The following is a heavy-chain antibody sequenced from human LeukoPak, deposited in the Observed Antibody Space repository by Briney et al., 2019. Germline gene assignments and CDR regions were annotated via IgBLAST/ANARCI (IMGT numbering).Heavy chain of an antibody. CDR1: GFILSDHY. J-gene: IGHJ4*02. D-gene: IGHD3-22*01. CDR2: IRNKVKSYTT. CDR3: VRSSSSGSYYYFDY. V-gene: IGHV3-72*01. Sequence: SGGSLRLSCAASGFILSDHYMDWVRQGPGKGLEWVGRIRNKVKSYTTEYAASVKGRFTVSGDDSKNSLYLQMNSLKTEDTAVYFCVRSSSSGSYYYFDYWGQGTLVTVSS.